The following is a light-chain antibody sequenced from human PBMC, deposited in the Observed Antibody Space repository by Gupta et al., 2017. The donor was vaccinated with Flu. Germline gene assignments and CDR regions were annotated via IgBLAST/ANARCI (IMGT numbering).Light chain of an antibody. CDR1: QDISRY. Sequence: DIQLTQSPSFLSASVGDRVTLTCRASQDISRYLAWYQQKPGKAPQCLVYAASTLQSGVPSRFSGSGSCTEFTLTISSLQPEDFATYYCQQLNAYPLTFGGGTKVEI. V-gene: IGKV1-9*01. CDR3: QQLNAYPLT. J-gene: IGKJ4*01. CDR2: AAS.